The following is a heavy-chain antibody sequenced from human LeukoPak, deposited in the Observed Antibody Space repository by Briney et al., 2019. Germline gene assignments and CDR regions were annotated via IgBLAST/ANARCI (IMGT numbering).Heavy chain of an antibody. CDR1: GLTFSTYW. D-gene: IGHD4-11*01. CDR2: INQDGSQK. Sequence: GGSLRLSCSASGLTFSTYWMAWARQAPGKGLEWVANINQDGSQKNYVDSVKGRFTISRDNAKTSVSLQMNSLRAEDTAVYYCARDRGYSSLDNWAEGTLVTVSS. J-gene: IGHJ4*02. CDR3: ARDRGYSSLDN. V-gene: IGHV3-7*04.